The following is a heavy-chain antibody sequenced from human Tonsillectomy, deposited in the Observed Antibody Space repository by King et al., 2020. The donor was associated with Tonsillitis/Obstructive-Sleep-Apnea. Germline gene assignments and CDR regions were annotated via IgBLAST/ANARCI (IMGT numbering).Heavy chain of an antibody. J-gene: IGHJ3*02. CDR3: AKYISFSSGYLDVFDI. Sequence: VQLVESGGGLVQPGRSLRLSCAASGFTFDDYAMHWVRQAPGKGLEWVSGISWNSGSIGYADSVKGRFTISRDNAKKSLYLQMNSLRAEDTALYYCAKYISFSSGYLDVFDIWGQGIMVTVSS. CDR1: GFTFDDYA. V-gene: IGHV3-9*01. CDR2: ISWNSGSI. D-gene: IGHD3-22*01.